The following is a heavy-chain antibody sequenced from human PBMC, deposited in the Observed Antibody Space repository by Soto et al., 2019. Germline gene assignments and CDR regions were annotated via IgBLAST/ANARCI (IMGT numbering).Heavy chain of an antibody. CDR3: ARGLYYDSSGYYYGGGFP. D-gene: IGHD3-22*01. J-gene: IGHJ5*02. Sequence: QVQLVQSGAEVKKPGASVKFSCKASGYTFTSYDINWVRQATGQGLEWMGWMNPNSGNTGYAQKFQGRVTMTRNTSLSTAYMELSSLRSEDTAVYYCARGLYYDSSGYYYGGGFPWGQGTLVTVSS. V-gene: IGHV1-8*01. CDR2: MNPNSGNT. CDR1: GYTFTSYD.